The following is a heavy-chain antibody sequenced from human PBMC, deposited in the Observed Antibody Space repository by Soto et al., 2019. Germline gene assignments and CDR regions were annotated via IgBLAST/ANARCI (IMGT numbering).Heavy chain of an antibody. Sequence: QVQLVESGGGVVQPGRSLRLSCAASGFTFSSYGMHWVRQAPGRELEWVAVISDDGSHEYYAGSVKGRFTISRDDSKNTLLLEMNSLRPEDTAVYYCAKDAATTYYFDLWGRGTLVTVSS. CDR1: GFTFSSYG. J-gene: IGHJ2*01. CDR3: AKDAATTYYFDL. CDR2: ISDDGSHE. D-gene: IGHD4-17*01. V-gene: IGHV3-30*18.